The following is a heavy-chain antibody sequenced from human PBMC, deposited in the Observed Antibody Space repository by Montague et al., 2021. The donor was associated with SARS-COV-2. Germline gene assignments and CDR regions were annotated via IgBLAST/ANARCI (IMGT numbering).Heavy chain of an antibody. D-gene: IGHD3-9*01. CDR2: TFYRYKWDS. CDR3: ASSGITLTGLDAFDI. CDR1: GDSVASKRLG. Sequence: CAISGDSVASKRLGSKGNRQYPPRHLERLCSTFYRYKWDSDYAXXXKXXRVITPDTSKNQVSLQFNSVIPEDTAVYFCASSGITLTGLDAFDIWGQGTMVTVSS. J-gene: IGHJ3*02. V-gene: IGHV6-1*01.